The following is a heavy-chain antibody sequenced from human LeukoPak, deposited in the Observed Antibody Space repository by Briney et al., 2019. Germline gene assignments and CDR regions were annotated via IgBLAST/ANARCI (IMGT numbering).Heavy chain of an antibody. CDR2: ILPIFRTA. CDR1: GGTFSSYV. J-gene: IGHJ5*02. Sequence: GASVKVSCKASGGTFSSYVISWVRQVPGQGPEWMGGILPIFRTANYAQKFQGRVTITTDESSSTAYMELRSLTSEDTAVYYCARDTSENYSGGWFDPWGQGTLVTVSS. V-gene: IGHV1-69*05. D-gene: IGHD3-10*01. CDR3: ARDTSENYSGGWFDP.